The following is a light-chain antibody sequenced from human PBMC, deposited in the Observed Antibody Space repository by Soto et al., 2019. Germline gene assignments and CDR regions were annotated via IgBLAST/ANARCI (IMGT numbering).Light chain of an antibody. CDR3: AAWDDSLDGPGV. Sequence: QSVLTQPPSASGTHGQRVTISCSGSSSNIGSNTVSWYQQLPGTAPKLLIYGDNQRPSGVPDRFSGSKSGTSASLAISGLQSEDEADYYCAAWDDSLDGPGVFGGGTKVTVL. J-gene: IGLJ2*01. CDR1: SSNIGSNT. CDR2: GDN. V-gene: IGLV1-44*01.